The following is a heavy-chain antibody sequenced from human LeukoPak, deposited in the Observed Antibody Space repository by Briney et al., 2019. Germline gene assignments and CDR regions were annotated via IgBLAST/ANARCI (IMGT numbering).Heavy chain of an antibody. J-gene: IGHJ4*02. Sequence: ASVKVSCKASGYTFTGYYMHWVRQAPGQGLEWMGWINPNSGGTNYAQKFQGRVTITRDTSISTAYMELSRLTSDDTALYYCARTYTAVHYFDYWGQGTLVTVSS. CDR2: INPNSGGT. CDR3: ARTYTAVHYFDY. D-gene: IGHD2-21*02. V-gene: IGHV1-2*02. CDR1: GYTFTGYY.